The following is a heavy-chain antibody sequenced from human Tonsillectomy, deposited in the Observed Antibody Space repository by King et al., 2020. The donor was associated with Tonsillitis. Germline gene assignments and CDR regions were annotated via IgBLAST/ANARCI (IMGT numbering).Heavy chain of an antibody. Sequence: SSIYYWGWIRQPPGKGLEWIGSIYYSGSTYYNPSLKIRVTISVDTSKNQFSLKLGSVTAADTAVYYCARRNYDILTGYATSYFDYWGKGTLVDVSS. V-gene: IGHV4-39*01. CDR1: SSIYY. CDR2: IYYSGST. J-gene: IGHJ4*02. D-gene: IGHD3-9*01. CDR3: ARRNYDILTGYATSYFDY.